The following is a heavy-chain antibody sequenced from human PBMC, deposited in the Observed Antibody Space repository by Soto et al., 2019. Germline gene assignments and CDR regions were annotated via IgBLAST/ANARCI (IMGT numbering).Heavy chain of an antibody. J-gene: IGHJ5*02. CDR1: GYTFIGYY. CDR2: INPNSGGT. CDR3: ARDEGYCSSTSCPGHWFDP. V-gene: IGHV1-2*02. D-gene: IGHD2-2*01. Sequence: QVQLVQSGAEVKKPGASVKVSCKASGYTFIGYYMHWVRQAPGQGLEWMGWINPNSGGTNYAQKFQGRVTMTRDTSISTAYMELSRLRSDDTAVYYCARDEGYCSSTSCPGHWFDPWGQGTLVTVSS.